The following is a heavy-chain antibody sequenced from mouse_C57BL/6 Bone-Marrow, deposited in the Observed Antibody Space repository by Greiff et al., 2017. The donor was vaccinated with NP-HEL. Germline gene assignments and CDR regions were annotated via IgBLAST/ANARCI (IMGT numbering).Heavy chain of an antibody. CDR3: TGATVVADDY. V-gene: IGHV6-3*01. Sequence: DVKLQESGGGLVQPGGSMKLSCVASGFTFSNYWMNWVRQSPEKGLEWVAQIRLKSDNYATHYAESVKGRFTISRDDSKSSVYLQMNNLRAEDTGIYYCTGATVVADDYWGQGTTLTVSS. CDR1: GFTFSNYW. D-gene: IGHD1-1*01. J-gene: IGHJ2*01. CDR2: IRLKSDNYAT.